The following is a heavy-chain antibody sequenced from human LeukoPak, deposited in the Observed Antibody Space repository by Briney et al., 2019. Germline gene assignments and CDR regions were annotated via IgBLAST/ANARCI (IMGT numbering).Heavy chain of an antibody. J-gene: IGHJ4*02. CDR2: ISWNSVTK. V-gene: IGHV3-9*01. D-gene: IGHD2-15*01. CDR3: ARCSYSGGSCPDF. CDR1: GFSFSDYA. Sequence: GRSLRLSCAASGFSFSDYAMHWVRQLPGKGLEWVSGISWNSVTKGYADSVKGRFTISRDNAKNTLYLQMNSLRAEDTAVYYCARCSYSGGSCPDFWGQGTLVTVSS.